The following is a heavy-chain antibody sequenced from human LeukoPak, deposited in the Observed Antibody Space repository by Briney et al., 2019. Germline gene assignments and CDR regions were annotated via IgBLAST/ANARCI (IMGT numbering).Heavy chain of an antibody. V-gene: IGHV4-59*01. CDR2: VHHSGTS. D-gene: IGHD5-12*01. J-gene: IGHJ5*02. CDR3: AGAEINWRRSPGTLYYIHT. CDR1: GGSITSSH. Sequence: SETLSLTCTVSGGSITSSHWSWVRLSPGKGLEWIGYVHHSGTSSYNPSLESRVTISLDTSKSQFSLTLESVTAADTVLYYCAGAEINWRRSPGTLYYIHTWGQGTLVTVSS.